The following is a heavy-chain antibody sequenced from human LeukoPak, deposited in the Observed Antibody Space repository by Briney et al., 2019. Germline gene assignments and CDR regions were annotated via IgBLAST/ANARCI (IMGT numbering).Heavy chain of an antibody. Sequence: GGSLRLSCAASGVTFSSYAMHWVRQAPGKGLEWVAVISYDGSNKYYADSVKGRFTISRDNSKNTLYLQMNSLRAEDTAVYYCAREFLPDPGPYDYWGQGTLVTVSS. CDR1: GVTFSSYA. D-gene: IGHD3-3*01. CDR3: AREFLPDPGPYDY. CDR2: ISYDGSNK. J-gene: IGHJ4*02. V-gene: IGHV3-30*04.